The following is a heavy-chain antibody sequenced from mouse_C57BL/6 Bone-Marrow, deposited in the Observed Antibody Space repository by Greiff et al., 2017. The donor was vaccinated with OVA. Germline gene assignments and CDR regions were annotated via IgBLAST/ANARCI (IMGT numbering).Heavy chain of an antibody. J-gene: IGHJ4*01. Sequence: EVHLVESGGGLVQPGGSMKLSCAASGFTFSDAWMDWVRQSPEKGLEWVAEIRNKANNHATYYAESVKGRFTISRDDSKSSVYLQMNSLRAEDTGIYYCTLTAQYYAMDYWGQGTSVTVSS. CDR1: GFTFSDAW. CDR3: TLTAQYYAMDY. D-gene: IGHD3-2*02. V-gene: IGHV6-6*01. CDR2: IRNKANNHAT.